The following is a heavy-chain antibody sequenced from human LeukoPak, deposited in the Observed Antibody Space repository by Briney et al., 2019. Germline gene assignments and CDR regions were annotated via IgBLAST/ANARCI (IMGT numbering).Heavy chain of an antibody. CDR3: ARGPPYFDY. J-gene: IGHJ4*02. CDR2: INHSGST. CDR1: GGSFSGYY. Sequence: SETLSLTCAVYGGSFSGYYWSWIRQPPGKGLEWIGEINHSGSTNYNPSLKSRVTISVDTSKNQFSLKLSSVTAADTAVYYCARGPPYFDYWGQGILVTVSS. V-gene: IGHV4-34*01.